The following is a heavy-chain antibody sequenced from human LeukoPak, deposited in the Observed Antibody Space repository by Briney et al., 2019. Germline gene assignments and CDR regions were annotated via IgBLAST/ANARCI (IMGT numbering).Heavy chain of an antibody. CDR2: IYYSGST. CDR1: GGSISSSSYY. CDR3: ARTVVNYFDY. J-gene: IGHJ4*02. V-gene: IGHV4-39*01. Sequence: SETLSLTCTVPGGSISSSSYYWGWIRQPPGKGLEWIGSIYYSGSTYYNPSLKSRVTISVDTSKNQFSLKLSSVTAADTAVYYCARTVVNYFDYWGQGTLVTVSS.